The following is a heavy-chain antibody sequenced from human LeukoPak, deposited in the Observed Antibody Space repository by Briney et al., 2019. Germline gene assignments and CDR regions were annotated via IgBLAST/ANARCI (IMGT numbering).Heavy chain of an antibody. CDR2: ISGSGDTS. D-gene: IGHD6-19*01. CDR3: VRSRIEVLGTGGFDY. CDR1: GFTFGSYG. J-gene: IGHJ4*02. V-gene: IGHV3-23*01. Sequence: GGSLRLSCEASGFTFGSYGMSWVRQAPGKGLEWVSAISGSGDTSDYADSVRGRFTISTDNSKDTLYLQVDSLRAEDTAVYYCVRSRIEVLGTGGFDYWGQGTLVTVSS.